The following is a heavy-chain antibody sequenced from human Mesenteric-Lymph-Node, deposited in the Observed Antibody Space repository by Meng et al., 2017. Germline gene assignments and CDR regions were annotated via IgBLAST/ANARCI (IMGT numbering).Heavy chain of an antibody. J-gene: IGHJ4*02. D-gene: IGHD2-21*02. Sequence: GESLKISCAASGFTFSIYDMTWVRQAPGKGLEWVSTSLNSGDSASYAESVQGRFIIARDNWENMLYLQMNTLRAEDTALYYCAKEPRFCGGDCPGDYWGQGTLVTVSS. CDR3: AKEPRFCGGDCPGDY. CDR1: GFTFSIYD. CDR2: SLNSGDSA. V-gene: IGHV3-23*01.